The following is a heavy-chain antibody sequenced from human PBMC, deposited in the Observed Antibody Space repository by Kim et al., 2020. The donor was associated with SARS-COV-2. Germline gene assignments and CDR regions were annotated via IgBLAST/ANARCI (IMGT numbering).Heavy chain of an antibody. V-gene: IGHV1-8*01. J-gene: IGHJ4*02. CDR3: ARAASWDGSGYYYFDY. Sequence: KCQGRVTMTRDTSIRTAYMELSSLRSEDRAVYYCARAASWDGSGYYYFDYWGQGTLVTVSS. D-gene: IGHD3-22*01.